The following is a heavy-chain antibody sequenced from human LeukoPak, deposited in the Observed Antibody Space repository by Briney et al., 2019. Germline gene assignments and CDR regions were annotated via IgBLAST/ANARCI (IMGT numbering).Heavy chain of an antibody. CDR2: ISASGDST. V-gene: IGHV3-23*01. J-gene: IGHJ4*02. Sequence: RAGGSLRLSCAASGFTFSSYAMSWARQAPGKGLESVSTISASGDSTYYADSVKGRFTIFRDLTRNTLYVQMNSLTAEYMAVYYCARYIRSPLYYFDYWGRGTLVTVSS. CDR1: GFTFSSYA. D-gene: IGHD1-14*01. CDR3: ARYIRSPLYYFDY.